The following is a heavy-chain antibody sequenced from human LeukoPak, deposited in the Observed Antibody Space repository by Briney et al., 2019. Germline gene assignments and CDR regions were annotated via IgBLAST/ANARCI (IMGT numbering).Heavy chain of an antibody. Sequence: SETLSLTCTVSGGSISSSSYYWGWIRQTPGKGLEWIGTIYYSGSTYYNPSLKSRVTISVDTSKIQFSLKLTSVTAADMAVYYCARDLRLHAFDIWGQGTMVTVSS. CDR3: ARDLRLHAFDI. CDR2: IYYSGST. CDR1: GGSISSSSYY. J-gene: IGHJ3*02. D-gene: IGHD3-16*01. V-gene: IGHV4-39*02.